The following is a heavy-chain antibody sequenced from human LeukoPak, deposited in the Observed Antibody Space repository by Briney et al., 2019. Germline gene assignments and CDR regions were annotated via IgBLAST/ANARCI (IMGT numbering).Heavy chain of an antibody. CDR1: GFTFSNYA. CDR2: ISGGGGST. Sequence: TGGSLRLSCAASGFTFSNYAMTWVRQAPEKGLEWVSTISGGGGSTYYADSVKGRFTISRDNSKNTLYLQMNSLRADDTAVYYCSKDVYDTRGYHDYWGQGTLVTVSS. V-gene: IGHV3-23*01. J-gene: IGHJ4*02. D-gene: IGHD3-22*01. CDR3: SKDVYDTRGYHDY.